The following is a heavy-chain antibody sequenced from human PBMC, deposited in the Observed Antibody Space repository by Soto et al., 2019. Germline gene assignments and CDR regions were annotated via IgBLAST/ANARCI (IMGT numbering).Heavy chain of an antibody. V-gene: IGHV3-11*01. Sequence: PERSLRLSCAASGIPFSDYYMSWIRQAPGKGLEWASYISSSANNIYYADSVKGRFTISRDNAKNSLYLQMDSLRAEDAAVYYCARDYYGSGSYAWFDPWGQGTLVTVSS. J-gene: IGHJ5*02. CDR1: GIPFSDYY. CDR2: ISSSANNI. D-gene: IGHD3-10*01. CDR3: ARDYYGSGSYAWFDP.